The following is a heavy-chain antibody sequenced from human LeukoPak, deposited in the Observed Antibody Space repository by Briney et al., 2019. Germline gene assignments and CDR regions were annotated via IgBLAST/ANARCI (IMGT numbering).Heavy chain of an antibody. D-gene: IGHD3-16*01. J-gene: IGHJ5*02. CDR3: ARGRGHLFGRRLGEFFDP. CDR2: IYTSGST. V-gene: IGHV4-4*07. Sequence: SETLSLTCTVSGGPISSYYWSWIRQPAGKGLEWIGRIYTSGSTNYNPSLKSRVTMSVDTSKNQFSLKLSSVTAADTAVYYCARGRGHLFGRRLGEFFDPWGQGTLVTVSS. CDR1: GGPISSYY.